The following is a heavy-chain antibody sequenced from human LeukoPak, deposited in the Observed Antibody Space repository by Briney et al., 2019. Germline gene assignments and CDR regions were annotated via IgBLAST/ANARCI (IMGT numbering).Heavy chain of an antibody. J-gene: IGHJ4*02. CDR3: ARDIWPPVDSSSWYGYYFDY. D-gene: IGHD6-13*01. CDR1: GDSVSSNSAA. CDR2: TYYRSKWYN. V-gene: IGHV6-1*01. Sequence: SQTLSLTCAISGDSVSSNSAAWNCIRQSPSRGLEWLGRTYYRSKWYNDYAVSVKSRITIKPDTSKNQFSLQLHSVTPEDTAVYYCARDIWPPVDSSSWYGYYFDYWGQGTLVTVSS.